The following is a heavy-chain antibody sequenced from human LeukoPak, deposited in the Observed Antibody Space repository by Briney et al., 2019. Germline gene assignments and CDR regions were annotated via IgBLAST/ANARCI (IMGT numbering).Heavy chain of an antibody. Sequence: SETLSLTCTVSSGSISSSSYYWGWIRQPPGKGLEWIGSIYYSGSTYYNPSLKSRVTISVDTSKNQFSLKPSSVTAADTAVYYCARPSCSSTSCPIDYWGQGTLVTVSS. CDR2: IYYSGST. D-gene: IGHD2-2*01. CDR1: SGSISSSSYY. J-gene: IGHJ4*02. CDR3: ARPSCSSTSCPIDY. V-gene: IGHV4-39*01.